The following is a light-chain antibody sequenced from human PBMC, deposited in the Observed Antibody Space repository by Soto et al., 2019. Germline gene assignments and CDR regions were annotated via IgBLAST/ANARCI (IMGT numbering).Light chain of an antibody. J-gene: IGKJ2*01. CDR3: MQAKQFPYT. Sequence: DIVVTQTPLSSPVTLGQPASISCRSSESLVHSDGTTYLSWFQQRPGQPPRLLSYHISNRFSGVPDRFRGSGAGTDFTLKISRVEDEDVGVYYCMQAKQFPYTFGQGTKLEIK. CDR2: HIS. V-gene: IGKV2-24*01. CDR1: ESLVHSDGTTY.